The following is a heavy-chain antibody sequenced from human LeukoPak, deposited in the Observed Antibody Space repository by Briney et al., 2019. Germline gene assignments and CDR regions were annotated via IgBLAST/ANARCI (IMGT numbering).Heavy chain of an antibody. J-gene: IGHJ5*02. CDR3: AREELPQQLVLGNWFDP. V-gene: IGHV1-2*02. CDR2: INPNSGGT. D-gene: IGHD6-13*01. CDR1: GYTFTGYY. Sequence: GASVKVSCKASGYTFTGYYMHWVRQAPGQGLEWMGWINPNSGGTNYAQKFQGRVTMTRDTSISTAYMELSRLRSDDTAVYYCAREELPQQLVLGNWFDPWGQGTLVTVSS.